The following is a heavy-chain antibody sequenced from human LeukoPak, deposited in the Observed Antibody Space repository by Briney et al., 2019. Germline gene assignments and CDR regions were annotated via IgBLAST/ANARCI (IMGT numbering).Heavy chain of an antibody. V-gene: IGHV3-30-3*01. CDR1: GFTFSSYA. D-gene: IGHD5-18*01. CDR3: ARDGSVDTAMVFDY. J-gene: IGHJ4*02. Sequence: PGGSLRLSCAASGFTFSSYAMHWVRQAPGKGLEWVAVISYDGSNKYYADSVKGRFTISRDNSKNTLYLQMNSLRAEDTAVYYCARDGSVDTAMVFDYWGQGTLVTVSS. CDR2: ISYDGSNK.